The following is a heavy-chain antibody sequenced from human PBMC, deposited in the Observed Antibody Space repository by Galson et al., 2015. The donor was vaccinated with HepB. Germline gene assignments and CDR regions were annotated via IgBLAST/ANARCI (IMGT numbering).Heavy chain of an antibody. Sequence: CAISGDSVSSNSAAWNWIRQSPSRGLEWLGRTFYRSRWYTDHALSVKSRIIINSDTSKNQLSLHLNSVTPEDTALYYCVRDGEIAAAAFDYWGQGTLVTVSS. CDR3: VRDGEIAAAAFDY. V-gene: IGHV6-1*01. D-gene: IGHD6-13*01. CDR1: GDSVSSNSAA. CDR2: TFYRSRWYT. J-gene: IGHJ4*02.